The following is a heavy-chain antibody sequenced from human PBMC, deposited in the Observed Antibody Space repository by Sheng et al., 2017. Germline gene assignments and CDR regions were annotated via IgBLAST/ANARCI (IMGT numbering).Heavy chain of an antibody. CDR1: GFSFKDYE. CDR3: ARGRWLHSRSYYFDS. D-gene: IGHD5-12*01. V-gene: IGHV3-48*03. Sequence: EVQLVESGGRLVQPGGSLRLSRAASGFSFKDYEINWVRQAPGKGLEWLSYITTSGSMINYADSVKGRFTISRDDAKNTLNLQMTGLRAEDTGVYYCARGRWLHSRSYYFDSWGQGTLVT. CDR2: ITTSGSMI. J-gene: IGHJ4*02.